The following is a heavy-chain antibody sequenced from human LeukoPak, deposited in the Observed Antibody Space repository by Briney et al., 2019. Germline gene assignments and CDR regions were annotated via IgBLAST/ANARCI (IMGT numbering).Heavy chain of an antibody. CDR2: IYYSGST. Sequence: SETLSLACTVSGGSISSSSYYWGWIRQPPGKRLEWIGSIYYSGSTYYNPSLKSRVTISVDTSKNQFSLKLSSVTAADTAVYYCARQAPRRDGYYLDAFDIWGQGTMVTVSS. V-gene: IGHV4-39*01. CDR1: GGSISSSSYY. CDR3: ARQAPRRDGYYLDAFDI. D-gene: IGHD5-24*01. J-gene: IGHJ3*02.